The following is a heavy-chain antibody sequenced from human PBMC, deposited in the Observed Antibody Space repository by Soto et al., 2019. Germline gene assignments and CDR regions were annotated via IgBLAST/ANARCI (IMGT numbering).Heavy chain of an antibody. Sequence: SETLSLTCTVSGGSISSYYWSWIRQPPGKGLEWIGYIYYSGSTNYNPSLKSRGTISVDTSKNQFSLKLSSVTAADTAVYYCARVWGGAFDIWGQGTMVTVSS. CDR2: IYYSGST. D-gene: IGHD3-10*01. CDR3: ARVWGGAFDI. V-gene: IGHV4-59*01. CDR1: GGSISSYY. J-gene: IGHJ3*02.